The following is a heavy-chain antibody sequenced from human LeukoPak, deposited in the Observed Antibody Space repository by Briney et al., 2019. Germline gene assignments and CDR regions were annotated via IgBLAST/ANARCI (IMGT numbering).Heavy chain of an antibody. CDR2: MYYSGTSGTT. CDR3: ARAGVYYYSFANFDS. D-gene: IGHD3-22*01. J-gene: IGHJ4*02. Sequence: SETLSLTCTVSGGSMSNYYWNWIRQPPGKGLEGIGYMYYSGTSGTTNYSPSLKSRVTISVDTSRNQFSLKLTSVTAADTAVYYCARAGVYYYSFANFDSWGQGTLVTVSS. V-gene: IGHV4-59*01. CDR1: GGSMSNYY.